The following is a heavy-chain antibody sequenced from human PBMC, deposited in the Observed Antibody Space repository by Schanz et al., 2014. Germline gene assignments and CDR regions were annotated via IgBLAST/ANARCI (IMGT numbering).Heavy chain of an antibody. CDR3: ATWSGTRLFDN. Sequence: QVQLQQWGAGLLKPSETLSLTCAFSGGSFSGYWWTWVRQPPGRGLEWIGEVNHIGYTNYNPSLTSRVTISVDMSKTQFPLRLSSLTAADTAAYYCATWSGTRLFDNGGQGTPVTVSS. CDR2: VNHIGYT. V-gene: IGHV4-34*01. J-gene: IGHJ4*02. D-gene: IGHD1-7*01. CDR1: GGSFSGYW.